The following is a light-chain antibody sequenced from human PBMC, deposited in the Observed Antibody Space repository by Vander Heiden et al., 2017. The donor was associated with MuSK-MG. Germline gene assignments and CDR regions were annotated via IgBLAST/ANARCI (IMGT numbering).Light chain of an antibody. Sequence: SYVLTQPPSVSVAPGKTATITCGGDDIGRKSVHWYQQKSGQAPVLVINHDSDRPSGIPERFSGSKSGNTATLTISRVEAGDEADYDCQVWDSSSDHVVFGGGTKLTVL. V-gene: IGLV3-21*04. J-gene: IGLJ2*01. CDR2: HDS. CDR1: DIGRKS. CDR3: QVWDSSSDHVV.